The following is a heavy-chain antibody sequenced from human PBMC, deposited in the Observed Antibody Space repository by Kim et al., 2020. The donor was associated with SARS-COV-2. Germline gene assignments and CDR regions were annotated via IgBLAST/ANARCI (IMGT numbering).Heavy chain of an antibody. D-gene: IGHD3-10*01. V-gene: IGHV3-49*04. CDR1: GFSFGDYA. J-gene: IGHJ6*02. Sequence: GGSLRLSCSASGFSFGDYAMTWVRQAPGKGLEWVSFIRSKTYGGTTKYAASVKGRFTISRADSASIVYLQMNSRKTEDTAVYYCARCFRSFYGGDYYYGIDVWGQGTTGTVSS. CDR3: ARCFRSFYGGDYYYGIDV. CDR2: IRSKTYGGTT.